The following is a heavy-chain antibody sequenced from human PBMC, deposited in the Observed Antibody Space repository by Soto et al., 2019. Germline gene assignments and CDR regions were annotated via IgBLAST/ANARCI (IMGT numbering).Heavy chain of an antibody. CDR3: AREGSYSAYNFAHGIQLWSFDF. J-gene: IGHJ4*02. D-gene: IGHD5-12*01. CDR2: IFSSGST. Sequence: PSETLSLTCTVSGGSINTFYWSWVRQPAGKGLEWIVRIFSSGSTSFNPSLESRVAMSVDTSKNHFSLNLSSVTAADMAVYYCAREGSYSAYNFAHGIQLWSFDFWGQGALVTVSS. V-gene: IGHV4-4*07. CDR1: GGSINTFY.